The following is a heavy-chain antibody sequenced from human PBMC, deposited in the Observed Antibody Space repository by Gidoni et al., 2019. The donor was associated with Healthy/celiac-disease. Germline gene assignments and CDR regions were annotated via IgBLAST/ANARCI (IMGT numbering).Heavy chain of an antibody. J-gene: IGHJ6*02. D-gene: IGHD2-15*01. CDR1: GFTFSSYS. V-gene: IGHV3-21*01. CDR2: ISSSSSYI. CDR3: ARGWGPAVVAATEGGWGNYYYYGMDV. Sequence: EVQLVESGGGLVKPGGSLRLSCAASGFTFSSYSMNWVRQAPGKGLEWVSSISSSSSYIDYADSVKGRFTISRDNAKNSLYLQMNSLRAEDTAVYYCARGWGPAVVAATEGGWGNYYYYGMDVWGQGTTVTVSS.